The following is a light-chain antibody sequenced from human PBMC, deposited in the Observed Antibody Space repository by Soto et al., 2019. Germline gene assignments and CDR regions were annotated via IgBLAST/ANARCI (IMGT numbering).Light chain of an antibody. V-gene: IGKV1-5*01. CDR2: DAS. J-gene: IGKJ1*01. CDR3: QYYAGVWT. CDR1: QSLSNR. Sequence: DIQMTQSPSTLSASVGDRVTITCRASQSLSNRLAWYQQKPGKAPKVLIYDASSLESGVPSRFSGSGSGTDFILTISSLQPDDFATYYCQYYAGVWTSGQGVKVDI.